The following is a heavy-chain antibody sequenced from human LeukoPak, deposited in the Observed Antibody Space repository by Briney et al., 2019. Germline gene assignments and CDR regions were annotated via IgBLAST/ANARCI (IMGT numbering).Heavy chain of an antibody. CDR2: ISDYNGNT. D-gene: IGHD5-12*01. J-gene: IGHJ4*02. Sequence: ASVKVSCKASGHTFTSYGITGVRQAPGQGLECMGWISDYNGNTNYAQKLQGRVTMTTDTSTSTAYMELRSLRSDDTAVYYCARGVEWLPSFDYWGQGTLVTVSS. V-gene: IGHV1-18*01. CDR1: GHTFTSYG. CDR3: ARGVEWLPSFDY.